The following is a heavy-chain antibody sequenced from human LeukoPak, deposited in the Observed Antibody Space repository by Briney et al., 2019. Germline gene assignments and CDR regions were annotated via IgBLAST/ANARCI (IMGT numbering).Heavy chain of an antibody. V-gene: IGHV4-34*01. Sequence: PSETLSLTCAVYGGSFSGYYWSWIRQPPGKGLEWIGEINHSVSTNYNPSLKSRVTISVDTSKNQFSLKLSAVTAADTAVDYCARRYYYGSQWFAPWGEGTLVTVSS. J-gene: IGHJ5*02. D-gene: IGHD3-10*01. CDR2: INHSVST. CDR1: GGSFSGYY. CDR3: ARRYYYGSQWFAP.